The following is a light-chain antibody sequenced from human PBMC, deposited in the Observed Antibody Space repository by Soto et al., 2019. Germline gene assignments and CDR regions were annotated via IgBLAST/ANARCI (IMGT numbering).Light chain of an antibody. CDR1: SNDVGGYNY. Sequence: QSALTQPRSVSGSPGQSVAISCTGTSNDVGGYNYVSWYQQHPGKAPKLMIYDVSKRPSGVPDRFSGSKSSNTASLTISGLRAEDEADYYCYSYGARFGGGTKVTVL. CDR2: DVS. V-gene: IGLV2-11*01. CDR3: YSYGAR. J-gene: IGLJ3*02.